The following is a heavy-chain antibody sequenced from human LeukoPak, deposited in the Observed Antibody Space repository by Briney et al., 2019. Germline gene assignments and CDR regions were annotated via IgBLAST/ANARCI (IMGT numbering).Heavy chain of an antibody. D-gene: IGHD2-8*01. Sequence: SQTLFLTCTVSGASISSGSYFWSWIRQPAGKGLEWIGRIYTSGSTNYNPSLKSRVTISVDTSKNRFSLKLRSVTAADTAVYYCARALCINGICEWFDPWGQGTLVTVSS. CDR2: IYTSGST. J-gene: IGHJ5*02. CDR1: GASISSGSYF. CDR3: ARALCINGICEWFDP. V-gene: IGHV4-61*02.